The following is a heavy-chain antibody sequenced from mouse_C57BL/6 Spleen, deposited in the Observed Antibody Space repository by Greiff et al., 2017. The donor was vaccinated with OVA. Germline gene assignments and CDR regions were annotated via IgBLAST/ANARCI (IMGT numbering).Heavy chain of an antibody. V-gene: IGHV14-1*01. CDR2: IDPEDGDT. CDR1: GFNIKDYY. CDR3: TTYYGSKEDYFDY. J-gene: IGHJ2*01. D-gene: IGHD1-1*01. Sequence: VQLQQSGAELVRPGASVKLSCTASGFNIKDYYMHWVKQRPEQGLEWIGRIDPEDGDTEYAPKFQGKATMTADTSSNTAYLQLSSLTSEDTAVYYCTTYYGSKEDYFDYWGQGTTLTVSS.